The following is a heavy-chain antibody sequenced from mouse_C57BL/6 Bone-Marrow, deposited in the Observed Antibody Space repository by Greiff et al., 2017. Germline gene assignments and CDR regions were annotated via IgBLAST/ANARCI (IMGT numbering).Heavy chain of an antibody. CDR1: GYNIKDYY. CDR3: SRPVTDYYAMDY. V-gene: IGHV14-2*01. D-gene: IGHD2-1*01. J-gene: IGHJ4*01. Sequence: EVQLQQSGAELVKPGASVKLSCTASGYNIKDYYMHWVKQRNEKGLEWIGRIDPEDGATTYAPKFQGKATITADPSSNTAYLQLIILTSENTAVYYGSRPVTDYYAMDYWGQGTSVTVSS. CDR2: IDPEDGAT.